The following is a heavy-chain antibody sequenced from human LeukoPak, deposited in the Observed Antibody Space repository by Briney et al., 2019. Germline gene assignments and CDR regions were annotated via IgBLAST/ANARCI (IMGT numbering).Heavy chain of an antibody. Sequence: SVKVSCKASGFTFTSSAMHRVRQAPGQGLEWMGWINPNSGGTNYAQKFQGRVTMTRDTSISTAYMELSRLRSDDTAVYYCARDRGGYFDYWGQGTLVTVSS. D-gene: IGHD3-10*01. CDR1: GFTFTSSA. CDR2: INPNSGGT. CDR3: ARDRGGYFDY. V-gene: IGHV1-2*02. J-gene: IGHJ4*02.